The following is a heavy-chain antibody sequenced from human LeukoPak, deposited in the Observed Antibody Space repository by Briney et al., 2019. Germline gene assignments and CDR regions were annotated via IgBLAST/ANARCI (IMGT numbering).Heavy chain of an antibody. CDR3: AKEDYSNPRAYYYYGMDV. V-gene: IGHV3-23*01. CDR1: GFTFNSYA. J-gene: IGHJ6*02. CDR2: ISGSGINT. D-gene: IGHD4-11*01. Sequence: PGGSLRLSCAASGFTFNSYAMSWVRQAPGKGLEWVSAISGSGINTYYADSVKGRFTISRDNPKNTLFLQMYSLRAEDTAVYYCAKEDYSNPRAYYYYGMDVWGQGTTVTVSS.